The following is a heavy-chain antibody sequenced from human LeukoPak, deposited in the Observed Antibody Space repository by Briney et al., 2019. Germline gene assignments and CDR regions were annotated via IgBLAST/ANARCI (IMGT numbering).Heavy chain of an antibody. CDR3: ASTHRNHANLSGYFDY. V-gene: IGHV3-30*04. J-gene: IGHJ4*02. CDR1: GLTFNSYA. CDR2: LSNDATNK. Sequence: GGSLRLSCAASGLTFNSYAMHWVRQAPGKGLEWVASLSNDATNKYYADSVKGRFTISRDNSKNTLYLQMSSLGAEDTAVYYCASTHRNHANLSGYFDYWGQGMLVTVSS. D-gene: IGHD3-9*01.